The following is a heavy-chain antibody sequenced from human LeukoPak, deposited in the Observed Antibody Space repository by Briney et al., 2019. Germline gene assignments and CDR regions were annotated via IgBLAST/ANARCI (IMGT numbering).Heavy chain of an antibody. CDR3: ARTAHAFDI. Sequence: ASVKVSCKAFGYTFTSNYMHWVRQAPGQDPEWMGVISPSGGSTIYAQKFQGRVTLTRDTSISTAYMELSRLRSDDTAVYYCARTAHAFDIWGQGTMVTVSS. V-gene: IGHV1-46*01. J-gene: IGHJ3*02. CDR2: ISPSGGST. CDR1: GYTFTSNY.